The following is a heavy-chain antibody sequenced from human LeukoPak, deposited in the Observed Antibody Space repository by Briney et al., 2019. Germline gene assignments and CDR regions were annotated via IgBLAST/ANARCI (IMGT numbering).Heavy chain of an antibody. J-gene: IGHJ4*02. CDR1: GFTFNSYW. Sequence: PGGSLKLSCAASGFTFNSYWMTWVRQAPGKGLEWVANIKQDGSSKYYVDSVKGRFTISRDNAKNSLYLQMNSLRAEDTAVYYCARYGPDDSPSDYWGQGTLVTVSS. D-gene: IGHD3-3*01. V-gene: IGHV3-7*01. CDR2: IKQDGSSK. CDR3: ARYGPDDSPSDY.